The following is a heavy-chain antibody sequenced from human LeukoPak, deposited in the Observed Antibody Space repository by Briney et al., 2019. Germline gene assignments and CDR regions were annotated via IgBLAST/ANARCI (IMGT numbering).Heavy chain of an antibody. Sequence: GGSLRLSCAASGFTFSTYAMSWVRQAPGKGLEWVSAIGGSGDFTYYAEYVRGRFTISRDNSKKTLYMQMNSLRAEDTAVYYCAKADRGWGVITKDWGQGTLVTVSS. D-gene: IGHD3-10*01. CDR2: IGGSGDFT. CDR3: AKADRGWGVITKD. CDR1: GFTFSTYA. J-gene: IGHJ4*02. V-gene: IGHV3-23*01.